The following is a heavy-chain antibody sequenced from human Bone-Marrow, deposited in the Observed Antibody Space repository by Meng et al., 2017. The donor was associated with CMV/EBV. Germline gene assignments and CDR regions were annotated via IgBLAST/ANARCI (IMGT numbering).Heavy chain of an antibody. D-gene: IGHD4/OR15-4a*01. V-gene: IGHV3-30*02. J-gene: IGHJ6*02. Sequence: GESLKISCVASGFTFKNYAMHWVRQAPGKGLEWVAFIRWDASNKDYSDSVKGRFSVSRDNSRNTLYLQMNSLRAEDTAVYYCARSLGAVYYYYGMDVWGQGTTVTVSS. CDR2: IRWDASNK. CDR1: GFTFKNYA. CDR3: ARSLGAVYYYYGMDV.